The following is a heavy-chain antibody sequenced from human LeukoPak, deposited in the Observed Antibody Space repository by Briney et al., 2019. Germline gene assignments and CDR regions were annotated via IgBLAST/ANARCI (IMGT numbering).Heavy chain of an antibody. V-gene: IGHV1-2*02. CDR3: ARVFISGSYRDGFDI. Sequence: ASVKVSCKASGYTFTGYYIHWVRQAPGQGPEWMGWINPNSGGTNYAQKFQGRVTMTRDTSISTAYMELSRLRSDDTAVYYCARVFISGSYRDGFDIWGQGTMVTVSS. CDR1: GYTFTGYY. J-gene: IGHJ3*02. D-gene: IGHD1-26*01. CDR2: INPNSGGT.